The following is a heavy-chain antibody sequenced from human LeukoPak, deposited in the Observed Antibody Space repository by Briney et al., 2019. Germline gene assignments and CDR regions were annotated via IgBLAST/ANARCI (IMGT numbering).Heavy chain of an antibody. V-gene: IGHV3-53*01. CDR3: ARLVEGYSFPAGFDY. CDR1: GFTVSSNY. Sequence: AGGSLRLSCAASGFTVSSNYMSWVRQAPGKGLEWVSVIYSGGSTYYADSVKGRFTISRDNAKNSLYLQMNSLRAEDTAVYYCARLVEGYSFPAGFDYWGQGTLVTVSS. J-gene: IGHJ4*02. CDR2: IYSGGST. D-gene: IGHD5-18*01.